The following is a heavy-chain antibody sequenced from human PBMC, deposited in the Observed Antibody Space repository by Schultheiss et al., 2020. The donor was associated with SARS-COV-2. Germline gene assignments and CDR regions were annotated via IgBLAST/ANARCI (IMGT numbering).Heavy chain of an antibody. J-gene: IGHJ4*02. CDR2: IYYSGNT. Sequence: SETLSLTCTVSGGSISSYYWSWIRQPPGKGLEWIGYIYYSGNTNYNPSLKSRVTISVDTSKNQFSLKLSSVTAADTAVYYCARGRGSGSYPLRFWGQGTLVTVSS. D-gene: IGHD1-26*01. CDR1: GGSISSYY. V-gene: IGHV4-59*12. CDR3: ARGRGSGSYPLRF.